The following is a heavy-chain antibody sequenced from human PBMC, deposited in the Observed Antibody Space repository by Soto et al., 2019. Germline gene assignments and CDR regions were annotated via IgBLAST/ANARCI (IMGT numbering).Heavy chain of an antibody. V-gene: IGHV4-39*01. J-gene: IGHJ3*02. CDR3: ARLGGDPPDAFDI. CDR1: GGSISSSSYY. D-gene: IGHD2-21*02. CDR2: IYYSGST. Sequence: SETLSLTCTVSGGSISSSSYYWGWIRQPPGKGLEWIGSIYYSGSTYYNPSLKSRVTISVDTSKNQFSLKLSSVTAADTAVYYCARLGGDPPDAFDIWGQGTMVTVSS.